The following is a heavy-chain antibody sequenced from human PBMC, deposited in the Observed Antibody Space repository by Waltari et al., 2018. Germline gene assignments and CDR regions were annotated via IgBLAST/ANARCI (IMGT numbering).Heavy chain of an antibody. CDR3: ARETTVILDAFDI. Sequence: QVQLVESGGGVVQPGKTLRLSCAASGFTFSSYAMHWVRQAPGKGLEWVAVISYDGSNKYYADSVKGRFTISRDNSKNTLYLQMNSLRAEDTAVYYCARETTVILDAFDIWGQGTMVTVSS. D-gene: IGHD4-17*01. J-gene: IGHJ3*02. CDR1: GFTFSSYA. V-gene: IGHV3-30-3*01. CDR2: ISYDGSNK.